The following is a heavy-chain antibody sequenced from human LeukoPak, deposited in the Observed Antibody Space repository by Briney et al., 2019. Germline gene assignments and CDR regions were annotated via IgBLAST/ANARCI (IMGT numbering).Heavy chain of an antibody. D-gene: IGHD6-13*01. CDR2: MNPNSGNR. CDR1: GYTFTSYD. Sequence: ASVKLSCKASGYTFTSYDINWEGQATGQGGEGKGWMNPNSGNRGYAQKFQGRVTMPSTTSISTAYMEMSSLRSEDTAVYYSARVYSSRWHYYYYYYIDSWCKGTTVTVSS. CDR3: ARVYSSRWHYYYYYYIDS. J-gene: IGHJ6*03. V-gene: IGHV1-8*01.